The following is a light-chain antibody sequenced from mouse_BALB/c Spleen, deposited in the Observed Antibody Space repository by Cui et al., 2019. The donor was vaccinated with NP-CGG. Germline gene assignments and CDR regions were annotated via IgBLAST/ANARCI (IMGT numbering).Light chain of an antibody. CDR3: ALWYSNHWV. CDR2: GTN. CDR1: TGAVTTSNY. Sequence: QAVVTQQSSLTPSPGETVTLTCRSITGAVTTSNYANWVQEKPDHLFTGLIGGTNNRAPGVPARFSGSLIGDKAALTITGAQTEDEAIYFCALWYSNHWVFGGGTKLTVL. J-gene: IGLJ1*01. V-gene: IGLV1*01.